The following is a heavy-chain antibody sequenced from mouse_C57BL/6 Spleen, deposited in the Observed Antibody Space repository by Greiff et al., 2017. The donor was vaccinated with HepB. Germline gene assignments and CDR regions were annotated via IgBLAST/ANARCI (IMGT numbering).Heavy chain of an antibody. CDR2: IDPSDSYT. J-gene: IGHJ3*01. D-gene: IGHD2-4*01. V-gene: IGHV1-69*01. Sequence: VQLQQPGAELVMPGASVKLSCTASGYTFTSYWMHWVKQRPGQGLEWIGEIDPSDSYTNYNQKFKGKSTLTVDKSSSTAYMQLSSLTSEDSAVYYCAVYYDYDGGFAYWGQGTRVTVSA. CDR3: AVYYDYDGGFAY. CDR1: GYTFTSYW.